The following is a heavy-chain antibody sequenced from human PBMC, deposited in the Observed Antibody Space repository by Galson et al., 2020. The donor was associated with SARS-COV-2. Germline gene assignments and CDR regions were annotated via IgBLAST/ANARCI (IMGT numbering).Heavy chain of an antibody. D-gene: IGHD3-10*02. Sequence: GSLKISCAASGFTFNTYTINWVRQAPGKGLEWVSSISSSAAYLYYADSLKGRFSISRDNARNSLYLEMNSLRVEDTGVYYCARDASWAMFAMDVWGQGTTVTVSS. CDR1: GFTFNTYT. CDR3: ARDASWAMFAMDV. CDR2: ISSSAAYL. J-gene: IGHJ6*02. V-gene: IGHV3-21*01.